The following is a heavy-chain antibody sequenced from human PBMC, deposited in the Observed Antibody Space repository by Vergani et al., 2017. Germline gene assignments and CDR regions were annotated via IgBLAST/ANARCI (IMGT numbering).Heavy chain of an antibody. CDR2: INHSGST. Sequence: QVQLQQWGAGLLKPSETLSLTCAVYGGSFSGYYWSWIRQPPGKGLEWIGEINHSGSTNYNPSLKSRVTISVDTSNNHFSLRLNSLTAADTAVYYRARRSGIVYDIFSGTQYFFDFWGQGTLVTVSS. CDR1: GGSFSGYY. D-gene: IGHD3-9*01. J-gene: IGHJ4*02. CDR3: ARRSGIVYDIFSGTQYFFDF. V-gene: IGHV4-34*01.